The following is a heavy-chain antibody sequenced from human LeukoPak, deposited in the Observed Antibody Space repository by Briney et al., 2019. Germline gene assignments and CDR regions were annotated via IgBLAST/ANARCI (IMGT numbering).Heavy chain of an antibody. V-gene: IGHV4-4*07. CDR1: GGSISSYY. D-gene: IGHD6-13*01. CDR3: AGYSSSWRYNWFDP. CDR2: IYTSGST. J-gene: IGHJ5*02. Sequence: SETLSLTCTVSGGSISSYYWSWIRQPAGKGLEWIGRIYTSGSTNYNPSLKSRVTMSVDTSKNQFSLKLSSVTAADTAVYYCAGYSSSWRYNWFDPWGQGTLVTVSP.